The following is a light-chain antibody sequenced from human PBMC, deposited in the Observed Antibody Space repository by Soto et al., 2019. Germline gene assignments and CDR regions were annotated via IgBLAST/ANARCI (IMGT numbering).Light chain of an antibody. V-gene: IGKV3-20*01. J-gene: IGKJ4*01. Sequence: EIVLTQSPGTLSLSPGEIATLSCRASQSVSSNLAWYQQKPGQAPRLLIYGASSRATGIPDRFSGSGSGTDFTLTISRLEPEDFAVYYCQQYGGSPLTFGGGTKVDIK. CDR1: QSVSSN. CDR2: GAS. CDR3: QQYGGSPLT.